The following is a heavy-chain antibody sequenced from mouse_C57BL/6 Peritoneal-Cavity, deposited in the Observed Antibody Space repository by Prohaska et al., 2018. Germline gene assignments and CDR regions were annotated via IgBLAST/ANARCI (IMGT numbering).Heavy chain of an antibody. Sequence: TEYNEKFKGKATLTSDTSSSTAYMQLSSLTSEDSAIYFCERDGATVVAKRDYAMDYWGQGTSVTVSA. D-gene: IGHD1-1*01. CDR2: T. CDR3: ERDGATVVAKRDYAMDY. J-gene: IGHJ4*01. V-gene: IGHV1-58*01.